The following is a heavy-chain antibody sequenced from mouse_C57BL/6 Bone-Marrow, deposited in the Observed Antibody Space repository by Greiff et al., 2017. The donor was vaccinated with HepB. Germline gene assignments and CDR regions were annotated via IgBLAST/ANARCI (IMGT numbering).Heavy chain of an antibody. J-gene: IGHJ3*01. CDR1: GYTFTSYW. V-gene: IGHV1-69*01. D-gene: IGHD2-3*01. CDR3: ARFGLLSFAY. CDR2: IDPSDSYT. Sequence: QVQLQQPGAELVMPGASVKLSCKASGYTFTSYWMHWVKQRPGQGLEWIGEIDPSDSYTNYNQKFKGKSTLTVDKSSSTAYMQLSSLTSEDSAVNYCARFGLLSFAYWGQVTLVTVSA.